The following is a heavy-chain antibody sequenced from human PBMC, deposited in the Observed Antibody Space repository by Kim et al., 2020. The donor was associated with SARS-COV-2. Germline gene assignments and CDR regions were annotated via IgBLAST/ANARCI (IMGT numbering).Heavy chain of an antibody. CDR1: GGSFSGYY. CDR3: ARCRAFGVVITPYYYYYGMDV. D-gene: IGHD3-3*01. Sequence: SETLSLTCAVYGGSFSGYYWSWIRQPPGKGLEWIGEINHSGSTNYNPSLKSRVTISVDTSKNQFSLKLSSVTAADTAVYYCARCRAFGVVITPYYYYYGMDVWGQGTTVTVSS. J-gene: IGHJ6*02. CDR2: INHSGST. V-gene: IGHV4-34*01.